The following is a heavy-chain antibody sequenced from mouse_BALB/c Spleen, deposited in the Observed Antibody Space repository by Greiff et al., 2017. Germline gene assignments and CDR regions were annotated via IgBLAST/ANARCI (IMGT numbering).Heavy chain of an antibody. CDR2: ISSGGSYT. CDR3: ARDTTVDYYAMDY. V-gene: IGHV5-9-3*01. J-gene: IGHJ4*01. D-gene: IGHD1-1*01. CDR1: GFTFSSYA. Sequence: EVQLVESGGGLVKPGGSLKLSCAASGFTFSSYAMSWVRQTPEKRLEWVATISSGGSYTYYPDSVKGRFTISRDNAKNTLYLQMSSLRSEDTAMYYCARDTTVDYYAMDYWGQGTSVTVSS.